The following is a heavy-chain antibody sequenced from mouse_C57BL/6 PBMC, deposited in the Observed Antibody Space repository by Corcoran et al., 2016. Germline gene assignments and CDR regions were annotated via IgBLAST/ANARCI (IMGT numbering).Heavy chain of an antibody. CDR3: ARKGMRLLRGYAMDY. J-gene: IGHJ4*01. CDR2: INTYSGVP. CDR1: GYTFTTYG. V-gene: IGHV9-3*01. D-gene: IGHD1-1*01. Sequence: QIQLVQSGPELKKPGETVKISCKASGYTFTTYGMSWVKQAPGKGLKWMGWINTYSGVPTYADDFKGRFAFSLETSASTAYLQINNHKNEDTATYFCARKGMRLLRGYAMDYWGQGTSVTVSS.